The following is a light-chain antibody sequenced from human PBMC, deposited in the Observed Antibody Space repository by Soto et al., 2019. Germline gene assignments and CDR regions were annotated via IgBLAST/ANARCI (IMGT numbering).Light chain of an antibody. V-gene: IGKV3-20*01. J-gene: IGKJ1*01. CDR3: QQYNSYSPT. Sequence: EIVLTQSPGTLSLSPGERATLSCRASQSVSSSYLAWYQQKPGQAPRLLIYGASTRATGIPARFSGSGSETEFTLTISGLQPGDSATYYCQQYNSYSPTFGQGTKVDIK. CDR1: QSVSSSY. CDR2: GAS.